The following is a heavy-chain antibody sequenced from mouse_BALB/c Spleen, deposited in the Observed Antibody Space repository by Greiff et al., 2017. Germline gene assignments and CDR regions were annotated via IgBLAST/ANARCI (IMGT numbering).Heavy chain of an antibody. CDR2: IFPGSGNT. D-gene: IGHD2-4*01. CDR3: ARYDYDDYFDY. J-gene: IGHJ2*01. Sequence: VQLQQSGPELVKPGASVKISCKASGYSFTSYYIHWVKQRPGQGLEWIGWIFPGSGNTKYNEKFKGKATLTADTSSSTAYMQLSSLTSEDSAVYYCARYDYDDYFDYWGQGTTLTVSS. CDR1: GYSFTSYY. V-gene: IGHV1-66*01.